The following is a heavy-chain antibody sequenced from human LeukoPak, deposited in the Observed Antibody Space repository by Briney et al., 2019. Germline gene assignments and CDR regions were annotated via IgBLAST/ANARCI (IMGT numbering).Heavy chain of an antibody. J-gene: IGHJ4*02. V-gene: IGHV4-59*08. CDR1: GGSISSYY. CDR2: IYYSGST. D-gene: IGHD6-19*01. Sequence: SSETLSLTCTVSGGSISSYYWSWIRQPPGKGLEWIGYIYYSGSTNYNPSLKSRVTISVDTSKNQFSLKLSYVTAADTAVYYCATNIAVAGTAQFYFDYWGQGTLVTVSS. CDR3: ATNIAVAGTAQFYFDY.